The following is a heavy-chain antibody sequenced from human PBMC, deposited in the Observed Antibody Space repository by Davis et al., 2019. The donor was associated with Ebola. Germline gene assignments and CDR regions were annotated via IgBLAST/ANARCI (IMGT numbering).Heavy chain of an antibody. CDR1: GYTFTSYD. CDR2: ISAYNGDT. D-gene: IGHD3-22*01. Sequence: ASVKVSCKASGYTFTSYDINWVRQATGQGLEWMGWISAYNGDTKYAQKIQGRVTMTTDTSTNTAYMELRSLRSDDTAVYYCVRDSVPMILGGHFDYWGQGTLVTVSS. J-gene: IGHJ4*02. CDR3: VRDSVPMILGGHFDY. V-gene: IGHV1-18*01.